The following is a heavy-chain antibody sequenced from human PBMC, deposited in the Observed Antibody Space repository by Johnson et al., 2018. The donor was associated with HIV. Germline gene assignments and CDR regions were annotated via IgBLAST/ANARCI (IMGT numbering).Heavy chain of an antibody. CDR1: GFTLTNAR. Sequence: EVQLVESGGGLVQPGGSLRLSCAASGFTLTNARMKWVRQAPGKGLEWVGHTKRKSEGGTTDYAAPVKGRFSISRDDSKNTLYLQLDSLKTEDTAVYYCARGLGDSSGYTDAFDIWGQGTMVTVSS. CDR3: ARGLGDSSGYTDAFDI. CDR2: TKRKSEGGTT. J-gene: IGHJ3*02. D-gene: IGHD3-22*01. V-gene: IGHV3-15*01.